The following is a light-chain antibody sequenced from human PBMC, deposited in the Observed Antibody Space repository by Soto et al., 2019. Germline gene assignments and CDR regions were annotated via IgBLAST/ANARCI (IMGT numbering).Light chain of an antibody. V-gene: IGKV3D-15*01. Sequence: EVVMTQSPATLSVSPGERATLSCRASQSVSTSLAWYQHKPGQAPRLLIFGAFARATGIPARFSGGGSGTEFILTISSLQSEDFAVYYCLQYNNWPLLTFGGGTKVEIK. CDR1: QSVSTS. J-gene: IGKJ4*01. CDR2: GAF. CDR3: LQYNNWPLLT.